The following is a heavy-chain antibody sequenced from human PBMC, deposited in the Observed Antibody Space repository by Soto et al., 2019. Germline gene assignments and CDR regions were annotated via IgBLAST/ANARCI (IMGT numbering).Heavy chain of an antibody. CDR2: INHSGST. J-gene: IGHJ4*02. Sequence: SETLSLTCAVYGGSFSGFYWSWISQPPGKGLEWIGEINHSGSTNYNPSLKSRVTISVDTSKNQFSLKLSSVTAADTAVYYCARGRLHHYCSGGSCYSVFDYWGQGTLVTVSS. CDR1: GGSFSGFY. CDR3: ARGRLHHYCSGGSCYSVFDY. V-gene: IGHV4-34*01. D-gene: IGHD2-15*01.